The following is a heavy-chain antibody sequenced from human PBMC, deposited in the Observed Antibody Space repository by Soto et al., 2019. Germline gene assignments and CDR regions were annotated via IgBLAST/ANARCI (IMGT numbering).Heavy chain of an antibody. CDR1: GFTFSSYD. Sequence: EVQLVESGGGLVQPGGSLRLSCAASGFTFSSYDMHWVRQATGKGLEWVSAIGTAGDTYYPGSVKGRFTISREDAKNSWSLQMNSLRAGDTAVYYCARERPCGSRGMGVWGQWTTVTVSS. J-gene: IGHJ6*02. V-gene: IGHV3-13*04. D-gene: IGHD3-10*01. CDR2: IGTAGDT. CDR3: ARERPCGSRGMGV.